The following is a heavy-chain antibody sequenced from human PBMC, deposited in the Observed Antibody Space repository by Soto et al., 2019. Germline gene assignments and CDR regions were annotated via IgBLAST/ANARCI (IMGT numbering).Heavy chain of an antibody. CDR2: ISWNSGSI. Sequence: EVQLVESGGGLVQPGRSLRLSCAASGFTFDDYAMHWVRQAPGKGLEWVSGISWNSGSIGYADAVKGRFTISRDNAKNSLYLQINSLRAEDTALYYCAKGLRFLAWLPTFDYWGQGTLVTVSS. V-gene: IGHV3-9*01. J-gene: IGHJ4*02. CDR3: AKGLRFLAWLPTFDY. D-gene: IGHD3-3*01. CDR1: GFTFDDYA.